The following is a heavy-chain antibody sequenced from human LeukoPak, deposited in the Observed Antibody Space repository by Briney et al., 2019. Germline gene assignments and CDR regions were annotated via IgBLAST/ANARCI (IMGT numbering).Heavy chain of an antibody. CDR3: ARDGEYGTGSYYRGCFDY. Sequence: ASVKVSCKASGYSFTAFYIHWVRQAPGQGLEWMGWIHPRSGETNYAYKFRGRVTMTRETSISTTYMDLGSLGSDDTAVYYCARDGEYGTGSYYRGCFDYWGQGTLVTVSS. CDR2: IHPRSGET. D-gene: IGHD3-10*01. V-gene: IGHV1-2*02. J-gene: IGHJ4*02. CDR1: GYSFTAFY.